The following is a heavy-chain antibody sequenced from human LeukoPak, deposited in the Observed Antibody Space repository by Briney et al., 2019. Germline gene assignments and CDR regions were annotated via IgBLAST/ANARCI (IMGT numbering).Heavy chain of an antibody. CDR3: AKGRYYHDNSDAFEI. V-gene: IGHV3-23*01. Sequence: GGSLRLSCAASGFTFSGYAMSWVRQAPGKGLEWVSAISGSGGSKYYADSVEGRSTISRDNSKNTVYLQIKSLRAEDTAVYHCAKGRYYHDNSDAFEIWGQGTMVTVSS. J-gene: IGHJ3*02. CDR1: GFTFSGYA. D-gene: IGHD3-22*01. CDR2: ISGSGGSK.